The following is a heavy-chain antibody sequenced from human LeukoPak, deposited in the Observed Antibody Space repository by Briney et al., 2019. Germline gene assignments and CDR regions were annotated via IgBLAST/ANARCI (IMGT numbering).Heavy chain of an antibody. CDR1: GFTFSTYY. D-gene: IGHD2-2*02. CDR2: ISSSSSYI. CDR3: ARDGTYCSSTSCYIAY. Sequence: PGGSLRLSCAASGFTFSTYYMNWVRQAPGKGLEWVSSISSSSSYIYYADSVEGRFTISRDNAKNSLYLQMNSLRAEDTAVYFCARDGTYCSSTSCYIAYWGQGTLVTVSS. J-gene: IGHJ4*02. V-gene: IGHV3-21*01.